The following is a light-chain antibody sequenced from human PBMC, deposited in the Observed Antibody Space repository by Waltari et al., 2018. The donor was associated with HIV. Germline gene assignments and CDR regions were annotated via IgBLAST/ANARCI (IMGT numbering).Light chain of an antibody. J-gene: IGLJ2*01. V-gene: IGLV3-21*02. CDR2: HYT. CDR1: HLGRKN. CDR3: QVWDTSSDHVI. Sequence: SFVLPQPHSVPVAPGQKARLRCGGPHLGRKNGHCYQQQPRPTHLVTVPHYTHRPSGIPGRFSCSNSGNTATLIISRVEVGDEADYHCQVWDTSSDHVIFGGGTKLTVL.